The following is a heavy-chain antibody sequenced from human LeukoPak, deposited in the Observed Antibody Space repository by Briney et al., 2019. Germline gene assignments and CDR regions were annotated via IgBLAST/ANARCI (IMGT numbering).Heavy chain of an antibody. CDR2: IYHSGST. Sequence: SETLSLTCGVYGVSFSAYYWSWIRQPPGKGLEWIGEIYHSGSTNYNPSLKSRVTISVDTSKNQFSLKLSSVTAADTAVYYCARPIAGAGMHAFDIWGQGTMVTVSS. V-gene: IGHV4-34*01. J-gene: IGHJ3*02. D-gene: IGHD6-13*01. CDR1: GVSFSAYY. CDR3: ARPIAGAGMHAFDI.